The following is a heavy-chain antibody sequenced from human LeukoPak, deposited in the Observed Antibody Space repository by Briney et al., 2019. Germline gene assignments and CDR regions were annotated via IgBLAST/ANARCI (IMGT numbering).Heavy chain of an antibody. V-gene: IGHV4-59*11. J-gene: IGHJ4*02. CDR1: GDSISNHY. CDR3: ARASGYAEVEY. Sequence: SETLSLTCTVSGDSISNHYWTWIRQPPGKGLEWIGYIYYTGSTNYNPSLKSRVTISVDTSKNQFSLKLSSVTAADTAVYYCARASGYAEVEYWGQGTLVTVSS. CDR2: IYYTGST. D-gene: IGHD5-12*01.